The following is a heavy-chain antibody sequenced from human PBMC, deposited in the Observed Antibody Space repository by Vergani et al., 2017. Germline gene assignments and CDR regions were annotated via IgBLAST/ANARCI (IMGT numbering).Heavy chain of an antibody. V-gene: IGHV1-69*04. D-gene: IGHD6-13*01. CDR3: AREHQGLAAGKYYYYYYLDV. Sequence: QVQLVQSGAEVKKPGSSVKVSCKASGGTFSSYAISWVRQAPGQGLEWMGRIIPILGIANYAQKFQGRVTITADKSTSTAYMELSSLRSEDTAVYYCAREHQGLAAGKYYYYYYLDVWGKGTTVTVSS. CDR1: GGTFSSYA. CDR2: IIPILGIA. J-gene: IGHJ6*03.